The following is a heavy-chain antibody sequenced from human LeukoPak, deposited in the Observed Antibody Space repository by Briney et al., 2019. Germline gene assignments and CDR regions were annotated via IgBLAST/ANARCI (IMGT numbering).Heavy chain of an antibody. CDR2: IHYSGTT. D-gene: IGHD6-19*01. V-gene: IGHV4-59*12. J-gene: IGHJ6*02. CDR1: GASISNDF. CDR3: VYTRGWTNVYYYGMDV. Sequence: SETLSLTCTVSGASISNDFWSWIRQPPGQGLEWIGYIHYSGTTNYNPSLASRVTMFSDTSKNQFSLNLRSVTAADTAVYYCVYTRGWTNVYYYGMDVWGQGTTVTVSS.